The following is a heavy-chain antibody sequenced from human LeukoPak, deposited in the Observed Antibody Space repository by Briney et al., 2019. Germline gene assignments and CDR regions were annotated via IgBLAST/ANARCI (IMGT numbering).Heavy chain of an antibody. D-gene: IGHD2-21*01. CDR1: GYSISRGYY. CDR3: ARDRAIVVVIARGIDY. Sequence: PSETLSLTCTVSGYSISRGYYWGWIRPPPGKGLEGIGSIYHSGSTYYNPSLKSRVTITVDTAKNQFYLNLSSVTAADMAVYYSARDRAIVVVIARGIDYWGQGTLVTVSS. CDR2: IYHSGST. J-gene: IGHJ4*02. V-gene: IGHV4-38-2*02.